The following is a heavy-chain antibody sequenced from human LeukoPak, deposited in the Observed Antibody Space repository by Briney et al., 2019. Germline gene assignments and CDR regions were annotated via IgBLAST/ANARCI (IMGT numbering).Heavy chain of an antibody. Sequence: ASVKVSCKASGYTFTGYYMHWVRQAPGQGLEWMGWINPNSGGTNYAQKFQGRVTMTRDTSISTAYMELSRLRSDDTAVYYCARHGIAVAGRSAFDIWGQGTTVTVSS. CDR3: ARHGIAVAGRSAFDI. V-gene: IGHV1-2*02. CDR2: INPNSGGT. D-gene: IGHD6-19*01. CDR1: GYTFTGYY. J-gene: IGHJ3*02.